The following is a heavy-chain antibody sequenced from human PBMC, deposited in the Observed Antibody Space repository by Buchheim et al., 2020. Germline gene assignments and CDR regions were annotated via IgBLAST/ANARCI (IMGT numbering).Heavy chain of an antibody. D-gene: IGHD5-18*01. Sequence: QVQLQESGPGQVKPSQTLSLTCTVSGGSITSAYYYWTWIRQPPGKGLEWIGYIDYSGNPYYNPSLKSRLSMSVDTSKNQFSLNLSSVTAADTAVYYCARGRGYSYGLRYYYYYGMDVWGQGTT. CDR1: GGSITSAYYY. J-gene: IGHJ6*02. V-gene: IGHV4-30-4*01. CDR2: IDYSGNP. CDR3: ARGRGYSYGLRYYYYYGMDV.